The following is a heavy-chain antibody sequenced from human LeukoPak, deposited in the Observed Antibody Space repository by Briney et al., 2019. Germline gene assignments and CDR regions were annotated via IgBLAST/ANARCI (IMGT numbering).Heavy chain of an antibody. V-gene: IGHV1-8*02. CDR1: GYTFTNYD. CDR2: MNPHSGDT. Sequence: ASVKVSCKASGYTFTNYDINWVRQTTGQGLEWMGWMNPHSGDTGYAQKFQGRITMTRNTSITTAYMELSSLTSEDTAVYYCARVPENYVHWFDPWGQGTLISVSS. CDR3: ARVPENYVHWFDP. J-gene: IGHJ5*02. D-gene: IGHD3-10*02.